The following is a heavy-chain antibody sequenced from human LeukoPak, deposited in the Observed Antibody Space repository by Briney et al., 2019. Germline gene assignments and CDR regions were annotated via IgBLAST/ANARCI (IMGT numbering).Heavy chain of an antibody. CDR3: ARLFRVVVPAANTHFDY. CDR2: ISYGGSNK. D-gene: IGHD2-2*01. J-gene: IGHJ4*02. V-gene: IGHV3-30*04. Sequence: GGSLRLSCAASGFTFSSYAMHWVRQAAGKGLEWVAVISYGGSNKYYADSVKGRFTISRDNSKNTLYLQMNSLRAEDTAVYYCARLFRVVVPAANTHFDYWGQGTLVTVSS. CDR1: GFTFSSYA.